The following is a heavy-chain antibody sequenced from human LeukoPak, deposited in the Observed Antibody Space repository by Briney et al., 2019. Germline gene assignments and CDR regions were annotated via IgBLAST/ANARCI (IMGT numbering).Heavy chain of an antibody. Sequence: ASVKVSCKVSGYTLTELSMHWVRQAPGKGLEWMGGFDPEDGETIYAQKFQGRVTMTEDTSTDTAYMELRSLRSDDTAVYYCARGQRYYYGSGSELEYYMDVWGKGTTVTISS. CDR2: FDPEDGET. V-gene: IGHV1-24*01. CDR3: ARGQRYYYGSGSELEYYMDV. CDR1: GYTLTELS. D-gene: IGHD3-10*01. J-gene: IGHJ6*03.